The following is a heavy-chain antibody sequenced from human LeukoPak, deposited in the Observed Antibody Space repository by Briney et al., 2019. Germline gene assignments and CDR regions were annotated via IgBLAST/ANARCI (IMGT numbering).Heavy chain of an antibody. V-gene: IGHV3-21*01. Sequence: PGGSLRLSCAASGFTFSSYSMNWVRQAPGKGLEWVSSISSSSSYIYYADSVKGRFTISRDNAKNSLYLQMNSLRAEDTAVYYCARGGIYSGYDPLDYWGQGTLVTVSS. J-gene: IGHJ4*02. D-gene: IGHD5-12*01. CDR1: GFTFSSYS. CDR3: ARGGIYSGYDPLDY. CDR2: ISSSSSYI.